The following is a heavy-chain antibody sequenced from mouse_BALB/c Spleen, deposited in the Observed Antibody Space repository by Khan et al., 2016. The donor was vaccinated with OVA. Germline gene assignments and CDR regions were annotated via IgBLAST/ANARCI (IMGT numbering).Heavy chain of an antibody. V-gene: IGHV1-87*01. CDR2: IFPGNDDT. Sequence: QMQLEESGAELARPGASVNLSCKASGYTFTNYWIHWVRQRPGQGLEWIGSIFPGNDDTNYTQKFKGKATLTADKSSSTACMQIRTLASEDSAGYYCATHVHYAMDYWGQGTSVTVSS. CDR3: ATHVHYAMDY. CDR1: GYTFTNYW. J-gene: IGHJ4*01.